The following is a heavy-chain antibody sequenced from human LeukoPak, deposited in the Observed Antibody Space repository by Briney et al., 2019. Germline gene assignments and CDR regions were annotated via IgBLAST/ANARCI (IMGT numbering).Heavy chain of an antibody. Sequence: GGSLRLSCATSGLTFRTTWMHWVRQAPGKGLMWVSRMNGEGTTIDYADPVKGRFTVSRDYAKNTLFLQMNNLRTEDTALYFCATARNFRFEYWGQGSLVIVSA. CDR3: ATARNFRFEY. D-gene: IGHD1-7*01. J-gene: IGHJ4*02. CDR1: GLTFRTTW. CDR2: MNGEGTTI. V-gene: IGHV3-74*01.